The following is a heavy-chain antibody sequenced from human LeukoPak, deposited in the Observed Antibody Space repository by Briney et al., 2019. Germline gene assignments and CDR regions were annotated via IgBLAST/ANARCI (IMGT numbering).Heavy chain of an antibody. J-gene: IGHJ4*02. CDR1: GFTFSSYA. Sequence: PGGSLRLSCAASGFTFSSYAMSWVRQAPGKGLEWVSAISGSGGSTYYADSVKGRFTISRDNSKNTLYLQMNSLRAEDTAVYYCAKGGKSVDIVATPDFDYWGQGTLVTVSS. D-gene: IGHD5-12*01. CDR3: AKGGKSVDIVATPDFDY. V-gene: IGHV3-23*01. CDR2: ISGSGGST.